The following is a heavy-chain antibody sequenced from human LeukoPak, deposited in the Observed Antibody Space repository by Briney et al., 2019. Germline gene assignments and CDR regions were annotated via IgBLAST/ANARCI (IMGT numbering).Heavy chain of an antibody. D-gene: IGHD3-22*01. Sequence: PGGSLRLSCAASGFTFSSYGMHWVRQAPGKGLEWVAFIRYDGSNKYYADSVKGRFTISRDNSKNTLYLQMNSLRAEDTAVYYCAKGGRFWDDSRGPSGMDYWGQGTLVTVSS. J-gene: IGHJ4*02. CDR2: IRYDGSNK. CDR1: GFTFSSYG. CDR3: AKGGRFWDDSRGPSGMDY. V-gene: IGHV3-30*02.